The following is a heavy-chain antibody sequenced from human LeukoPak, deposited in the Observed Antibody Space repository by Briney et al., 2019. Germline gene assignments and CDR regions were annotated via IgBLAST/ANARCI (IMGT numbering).Heavy chain of an antibody. CDR2: ISSSSSYI. V-gene: IGHV3-21*01. Sequence: GRSLRLSCAASGFTFSSYSMNWVRQAPGKGLEWVSSISSSSSYIYYADSVKGRFTISRDNAKNSLYLQMNSLRAEDTAVYYCARGGFIAAGDAFDIWGQGTMVTVSS. CDR1: GFTFSSYS. CDR3: ARGGFIAAGDAFDI. J-gene: IGHJ3*02. D-gene: IGHD6-13*01.